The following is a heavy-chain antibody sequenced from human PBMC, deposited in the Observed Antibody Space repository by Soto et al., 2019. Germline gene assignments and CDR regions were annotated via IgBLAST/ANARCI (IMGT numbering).Heavy chain of an antibody. J-gene: IGHJ4*02. V-gene: IGHV4-34*01. CDR3: ARGLVGYSYGHPIDY. Sequence: QVQLQQWGAGLMKPSETLSLTCAVYGGSFSGYYWSWIRQPPGKGLEWIGEINHSGSTNYNPSLKSRVTISVDTSKNQFSLKLSSVTAADTAVYYCARGLVGYSYGHPIDYWGQGTLVTVSS. CDR1: GGSFSGYY. D-gene: IGHD5-18*01. CDR2: INHSGST.